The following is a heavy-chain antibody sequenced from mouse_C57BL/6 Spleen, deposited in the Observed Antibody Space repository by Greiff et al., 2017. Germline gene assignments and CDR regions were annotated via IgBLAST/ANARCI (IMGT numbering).Heavy chain of an antibody. Sequence: DVMLVESGGGLVQPGGSLKLSCAASGFTFSDYGMAWVRQAPRKGPEWVAFISNLAYSIYYADTVTGRFTISRENAKNTLYLEMSSLRSEDTAMYYCARQGMGGYLYYFDYWGQGSTLTVSS. CDR2: ISNLAYSI. V-gene: IGHV5-15*01. CDR3: ARQGMGGYLYYFDY. CDR1: GFTFSDYG. J-gene: IGHJ2*01. D-gene: IGHD2-2*01.